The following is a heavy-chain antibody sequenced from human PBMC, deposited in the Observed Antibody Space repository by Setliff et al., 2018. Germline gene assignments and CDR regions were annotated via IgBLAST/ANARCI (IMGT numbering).Heavy chain of an antibody. CDR2: ILYSGGA. J-gene: IGHJ3*01. CDR3: ATSYLTLEAAFDV. D-gene: IGHD1-1*01. V-gene: IGHV4-39*07. CDR1: GGSISSSLYY. Sequence: SETLSFTCTVSGGSISSSLYYWAFIRQPPGKGLEWIGSILYSGGAHSNPSLNSRVSISVDTSKNQFSLRLRSVTAADTAFYYCATSYLTLEAAFDVWGQGTMVTVS.